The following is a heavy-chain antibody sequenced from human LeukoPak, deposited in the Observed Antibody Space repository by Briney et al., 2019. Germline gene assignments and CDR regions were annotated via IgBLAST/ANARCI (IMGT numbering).Heavy chain of an antibody. Sequence: SETLSLTCAVYGGSFSGYYWTWIRQPPGKGLEWIGYIYYTGSTNYNPSLKSRVTISVDTSKNQFSLILSSVTAADTAVYYCARGQEDWDLLQRAVNFDYWGRGTLVTVSS. CDR2: IYYTGST. J-gene: IGHJ4*02. CDR1: GGSFSGYY. D-gene: IGHD1-26*01. CDR3: ARGQEDWDLLQRAVNFDY. V-gene: IGHV4-59*12.